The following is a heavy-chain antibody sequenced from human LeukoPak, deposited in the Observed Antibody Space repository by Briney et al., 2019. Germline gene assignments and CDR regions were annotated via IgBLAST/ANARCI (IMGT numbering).Heavy chain of an antibody. J-gene: IGHJ3*02. CDR1: GYTFTSYD. Sequence: ASVKVSCKASGYTFTSYDINWVRQATGQGQEWMGWMNPNSGNTGYAQKFQGRVTMTSNTSISTAYMELSSLRSEDTAVYYCASEYYYGSGTVMGAFDIWGQGTMVTVSS. D-gene: IGHD3-10*01. CDR2: MNPNSGNT. CDR3: ASEYYYGSGTVMGAFDI. V-gene: IGHV1-8*01.